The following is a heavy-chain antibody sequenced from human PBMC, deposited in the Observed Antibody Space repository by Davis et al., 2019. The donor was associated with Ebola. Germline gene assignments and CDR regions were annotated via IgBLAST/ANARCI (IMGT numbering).Heavy chain of an antibody. J-gene: IGHJ4*02. CDR2: IKWDVIST. Sequence: GGSLRLSCTASGFTFDDYTMHWVRHVPGKGLEWVSLIKWDVISTDYTDSVKGRFTISRDNSKNSLYLQMNSLRAEDTGVYYCARDQVGPGAIIDFWGQGTPVTVSS. V-gene: IGHV3-43*01. D-gene: IGHD1-26*01. CDR3: ARDQVGPGAIIDF. CDR1: GFTFDDYT.